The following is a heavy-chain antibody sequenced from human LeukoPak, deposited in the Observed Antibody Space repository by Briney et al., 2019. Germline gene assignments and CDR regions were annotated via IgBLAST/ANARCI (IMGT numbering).Heavy chain of an antibody. D-gene: IGHD3-22*01. CDR2: TSSGGGTT. CDR3: AKDGDYYDSSGYYYSFDY. V-gene: IGHV3-48*03. J-gene: IGHJ4*02. Sequence: GGSLRLSCAASGFTFSSYEMNWVRQAPGKGLEWVAYTSSGGGTTYYADSVKGRFTISRDNAKNSLYLQMNSLRAEDTAVYYCAKDGDYYDSSGYYYSFDYWGQGTLVTVSS. CDR1: GFTFSSYE.